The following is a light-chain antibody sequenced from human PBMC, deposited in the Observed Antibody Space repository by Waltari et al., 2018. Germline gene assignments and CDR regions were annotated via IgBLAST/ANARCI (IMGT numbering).Light chain of an antibody. CDR2: TAS. Sequence: ETVMTQSPATLSVSPGERATISCRASQSVRSNLAWYQQKPGQAPRLLIYTASTRATGIPARFSGSGSGTEFTLTISSLQSEDFAVYYCQQYNNWLNTFGQGTKVEIK. CDR1: QSVRSN. V-gene: IGKV3-15*01. CDR3: QQYNNWLNT. J-gene: IGKJ1*01.